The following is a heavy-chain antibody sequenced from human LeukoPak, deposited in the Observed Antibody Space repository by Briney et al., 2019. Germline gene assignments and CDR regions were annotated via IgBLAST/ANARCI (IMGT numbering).Heavy chain of an antibody. CDR2: ISGYNGKT. Sequence: ASVKVSCKASGYTFTSNGISWVRQAPGQGREGMGWISGYNGKTNYAQKLQGRVTMTTDTSTSTVYMELRSLSSDDTAVYYCARVMVAATNWFEPWGQRTLVTVSS. CDR3: ARVMVAATNWFEP. J-gene: IGHJ5*02. D-gene: IGHD2-15*01. CDR1: GYTFTSNG. V-gene: IGHV1-18*01.